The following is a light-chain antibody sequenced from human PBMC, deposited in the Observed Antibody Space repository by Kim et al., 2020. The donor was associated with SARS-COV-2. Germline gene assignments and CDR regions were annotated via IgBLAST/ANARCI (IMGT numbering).Light chain of an antibody. CDR1: QGVRND. Sequence: ASVGDRVTLTCRASQGVRNDLGWYQQKPREAPKLLIYATSTLQSGVPSRFSGSGSGTDFTLTISSLQPEDFATYYCLQDYSYPRTFGQGTKVDIK. CDR2: ATS. CDR3: LQDYSYPRT. V-gene: IGKV1-6*01. J-gene: IGKJ1*01.